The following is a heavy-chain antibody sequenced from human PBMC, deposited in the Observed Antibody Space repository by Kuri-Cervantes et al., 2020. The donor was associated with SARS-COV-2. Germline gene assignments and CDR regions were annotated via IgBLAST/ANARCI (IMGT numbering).Heavy chain of an antibody. CDR1: GFIFSDYY. D-gene: IGHD1-26*01. J-gene: IGHJ5*02. CDR3: ARTSGSYLPWFDP. CDR2: IGPSGTTK. Sequence: GGSLRLSCTASGFIFSDYYMTWIRQAPGKGLEWVSNIGPSGTTKYYADSVKGRFTISRDNAKNSLYLQMNSLRAEDTAVYYCARTSGSYLPWFDPWGQGTLVTVSS. V-gene: IGHV3-11*04.